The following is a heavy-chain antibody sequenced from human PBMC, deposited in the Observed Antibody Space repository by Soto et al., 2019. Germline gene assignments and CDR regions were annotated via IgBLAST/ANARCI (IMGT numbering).Heavy chain of an antibody. CDR2: ISGSDDST. J-gene: IGHJ4*02. Sequence: EVQLLESGGGLVQPGESLRLSCAASGFTFSSYAMSWVRQAPGKGLEWVSVISGSDDSTYADSVKGRFTISRDNSKNTLYLQMNSLRAEDTAVYYCAKRSSSFTFYYWGQGTLVTVSS. V-gene: IGHV3-23*01. D-gene: IGHD6-6*01. CDR3: AKRSSSFTFYY. CDR1: GFTFSSYA.